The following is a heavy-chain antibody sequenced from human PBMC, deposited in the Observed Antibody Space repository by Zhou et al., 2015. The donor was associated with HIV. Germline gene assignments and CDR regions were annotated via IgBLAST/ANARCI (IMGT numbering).Heavy chain of an antibody. CDR3: ARDPRSHVAHSGAGKPGDY. J-gene: IGHJ4*02. V-gene: IGHV1-69*01. Sequence: QVQLVQSGAEVKKPGSSVRVSCTASGGTFSSSAIYWVRQAPGQGLEWMGGIIPIAGTPTYAQKFQDRVTITADESTTSGYMELSSLRSDDTAVYYCARDPRSHVAHSGAGKPGDYWGQGTLVIVSS. D-gene: IGHD1-26*01. CDR1: GGTFSSSA. CDR2: IIPIAGTP.